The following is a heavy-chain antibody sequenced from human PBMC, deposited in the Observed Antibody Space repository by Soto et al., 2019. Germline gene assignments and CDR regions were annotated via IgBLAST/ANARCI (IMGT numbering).Heavy chain of an antibody. D-gene: IGHD6-13*01. J-gene: IGHJ3*02. Sequence: EVQLVQSGAEVKKPGESLKISCKGSGYTFTTYRIAWIRQMPGKGLEWMGIIYPGDSETRYSPSFQGQVTISADKSNTTAYLQWSGLRASDTSMYYCAMQRIEAAFDAFDIWGQGTMVTVSS. V-gene: IGHV5-51*03. CDR1: GYTFTTYR. CDR3: AMQRIEAAFDAFDI. CDR2: IYPGDSET.